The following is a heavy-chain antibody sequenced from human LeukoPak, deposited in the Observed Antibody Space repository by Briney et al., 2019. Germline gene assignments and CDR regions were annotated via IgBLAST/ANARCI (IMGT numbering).Heavy chain of an antibody. CDR3: AKGREYSYGTGDAFDI. D-gene: IGHD5-18*01. V-gene: IGHV3-23*01. CDR2: ISGSGGST. J-gene: IGHJ3*02. CDR1: GFTFSSYA. Sequence: GGSLRLSCAASGFTFSSYAMSWVRQAPGKGLEWVSAISGSGGSTYYADSVKGRFTISGDNSKNTLYLQMNSLRAEDTAVYYCAKGREYSYGTGDAFDIWGQGTMVTVSS.